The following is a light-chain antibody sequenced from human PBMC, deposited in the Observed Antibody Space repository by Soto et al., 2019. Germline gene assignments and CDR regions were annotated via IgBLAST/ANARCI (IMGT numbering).Light chain of an antibody. J-gene: IGKJ2*01. V-gene: IGKV1-39*01. CDR3: QQVYGFPHT. CDR2: GAS. Sequence: DIQMTQSPSSLSASVGDRVTITCRTSQTINNYLNWYRQKPGKVPEVLIYGASSLQRGVSSRFTGSASGTYFTLTISSLQREGSATYYCQQVYGFPHTFGQGTKVEV. CDR1: QTINNY.